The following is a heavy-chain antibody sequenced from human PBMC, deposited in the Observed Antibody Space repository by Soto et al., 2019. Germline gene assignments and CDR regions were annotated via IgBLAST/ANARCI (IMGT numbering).Heavy chain of an antibody. CDR1: GGSISSSSYY. CDR2: IYYSGST. CDR3: ARMGDSYGPAGMDV. D-gene: IGHD5-18*01. Sequence: TSETLSLTCTVSGGSISSSSYYWGWIRQPPGKGLEWIGSIYYSGSTYYNPSLKSRVTISVDTSKNQFTLKLSSVTAADTAVYYCARMGDSYGPAGMDVWGQGTTVTVS. V-gene: IGHV4-39*01. J-gene: IGHJ6*02.